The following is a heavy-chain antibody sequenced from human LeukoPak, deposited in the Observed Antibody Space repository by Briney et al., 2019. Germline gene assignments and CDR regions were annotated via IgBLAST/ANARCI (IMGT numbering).Heavy chain of an antibody. CDR1: GASISSYY. V-gene: IGHV4-4*07. J-gene: IGHJ3*02. D-gene: IGHD5-18*01. Sequence: SETLSLTCTVSGASISSYYWRWLRQPAGKGLEWLGRIYASGSTNYNPSLKSRVTMSVDTFKSQFSLKLTSVTAADTAVYFCARAVDTAMLDDAFDIWGQGTMVTVSS. CDR2: IYASGST. CDR3: ARAVDTAMLDDAFDI.